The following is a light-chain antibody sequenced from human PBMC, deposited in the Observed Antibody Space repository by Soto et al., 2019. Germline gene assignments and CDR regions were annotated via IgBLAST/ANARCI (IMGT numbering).Light chain of an antibody. V-gene: IGLV1-44*01. Sequence: QSVLTQPPSASGTPGQRVTISCSGSSSNIGSNTVNWYQQLPGTAPKLLIHNNDQRPSGVPDRFSGSKSGTSASLAISGLQSEDEADYYCASWHDSLNGVLFGGGTKLTVL. J-gene: IGLJ2*01. CDR2: NND. CDR3: ASWHDSLNGVL. CDR1: SSNIGSNT.